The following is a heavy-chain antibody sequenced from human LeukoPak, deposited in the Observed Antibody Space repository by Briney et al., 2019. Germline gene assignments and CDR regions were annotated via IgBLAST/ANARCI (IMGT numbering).Heavy chain of an antibody. CDR3: ARVYYDILTGHLSSLDY. J-gene: IGHJ4*02. D-gene: IGHD3-9*01. CDR1: GGSISSYY. CDR2: IYYSGST. Sequence: SETLSLTCTVSGGSISSYYWSWIRQPPGKGLEWIGYIYYSGSTNHNPSLKSRVTISVDTSKNQFSLKLSSVTAADTAVYYCARVYYDILTGHLSSLDYWGQGTLVTVSS. V-gene: IGHV4-59*01.